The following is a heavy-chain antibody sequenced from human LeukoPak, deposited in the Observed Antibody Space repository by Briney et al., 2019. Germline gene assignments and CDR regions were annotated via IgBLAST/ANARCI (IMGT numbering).Heavy chain of an antibody. CDR1: GFTFSSYS. J-gene: IGHJ4*02. CDR2: ISSSSSYI. V-gene: IGHV3-21*01. Sequence: GGSLRLSCAASGFTFSSYSMNWVRQAPGKGLEWVSSISSSSSYIYYADSVKGRFTISRDNAKNSLYLQVNGLRAEDTAVYYCARVKFQEKYFDYWGQGTLVTVSS. CDR3: ARVKFQEKYFDY.